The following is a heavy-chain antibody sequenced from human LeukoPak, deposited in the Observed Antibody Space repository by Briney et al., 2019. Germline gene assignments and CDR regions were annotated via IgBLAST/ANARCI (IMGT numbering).Heavy chain of an antibody. CDR3: AKSGTVGATRYDWYFDV. CDR1: GFIFNNYA. V-gene: IGHV3-23*01. Sequence: GGSLRLSCAAFGFIFNNYAMSWVRQIPGKGLEWVSGITGNGRSTYYADSVKGRFTISRDNSRNTLYLQVNSLRAEDTAAYFCAKSGTVGATRYDWYFDVWGRGTQVTVSS. CDR2: ITGNGRST. D-gene: IGHD1-26*01. J-gene: IGHJ2*01.